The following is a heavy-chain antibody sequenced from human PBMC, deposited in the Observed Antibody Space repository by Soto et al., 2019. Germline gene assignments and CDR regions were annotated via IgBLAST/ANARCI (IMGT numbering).Heavy chain of an antibody. V-gene: IGHV4-34*01. CDR2: INHSGST. J-gene: IGHJ4*02. D-gene: IGHD2-15*01. CDR3: ARGLLPDY. CDR1: GGSFSGYY. Sequence: SETLSLTCAVYGGSFSGYYWSWIRQPPGKGLEWIGEINHSGSTNYNPSLKSRVTISVDTSKNQFSLKLSSVTAADTAVYYCARGLLPDYWGQGTLVTVSS.